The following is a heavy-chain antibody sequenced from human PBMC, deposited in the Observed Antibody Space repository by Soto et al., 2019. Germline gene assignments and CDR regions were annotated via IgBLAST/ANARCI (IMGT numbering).Heavy chain of an antibody. CDR2: ISYDGSNK. CDR1: GFTFSSYG. CDR3: RYFWGSYRKNYYYMDV. J-gene: IGHJ6*03. V-gene: IGHV3-30*03. D-gene: IGHD3-16*02. Sequence: GGSLRLSCAASGFTFSSYGMHWVRQAPGKGLEWVAVISYDGSNKYYADSVKGQFTISRDNSKNTLYLQMNSLRAEDTAVYYCRYFWGSYRKNYYYMDVWGKGTTVTVSS.